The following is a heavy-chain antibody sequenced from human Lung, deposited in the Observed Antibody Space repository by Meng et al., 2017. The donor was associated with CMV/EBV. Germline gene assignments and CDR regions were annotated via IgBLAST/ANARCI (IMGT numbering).Heavy chain of an antibody. CDR3: VRDNGFNGTKDY. Sequence: SETLSLXCIVSGGSINSGDYYCSWIRQPPGKGLECMGYTYYSGATYSSPSLRGRLTISIDTSRNQFSLKLYSVTAADTAVYYCVRDNGFNGTKDYWGQGALVTVSS. J-gene: IGHJ4*02. V-gene: IGHV4-30-4*08. CDR2: TYYSGAT. D-gene: IGHD1/OR15-1a*01. CDR1: GGSINSGDYY.